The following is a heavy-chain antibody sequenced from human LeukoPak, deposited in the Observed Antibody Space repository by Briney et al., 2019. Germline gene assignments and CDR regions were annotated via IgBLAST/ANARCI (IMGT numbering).Heavy chain of an antibody. Sequence: GGSLRLSCAASGFTFSTYGMSWVRQAPGKGLEWVSGISGSGGSRFYTDSVKGRFTISRDNAKNSLYLQMNSLRAEDTAVYYCARGRRRIAAAGATPPAPYFDYWGQGTLVTVSS. CDR3: ARGRRRIAAAGATPPAPYFDY. CDR1: GFTFSTYG. D-gene: IGHD6-13*01. J-gene: IGHJ4*02. V-gene: IGHV3-23*01. CDR2: ISGSGGSR.